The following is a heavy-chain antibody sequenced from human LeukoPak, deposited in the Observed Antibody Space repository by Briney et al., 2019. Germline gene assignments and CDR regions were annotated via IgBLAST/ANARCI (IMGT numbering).Heavy chain of an antibody. CDR2: ISPDGSTT. CDR3: AREINKWFDP. V-gene: IGHV3-74*03. J-gene: IGHJ5*02. Sequence: PGGSLRLSCAASGFTFSSHWMHWVHQAPGKGLVWVSRISPDGSTTKNADSVKGRFTISRDNARSTLFLQLNSLRAEDTAVYYCAREINKWFDPWGQGTLVTVSS. CDR1: GFTFSSHW.